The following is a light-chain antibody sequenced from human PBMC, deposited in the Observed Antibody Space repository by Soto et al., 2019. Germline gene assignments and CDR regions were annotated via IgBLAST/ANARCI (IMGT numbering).Light chain of an antibody. J-gene: IGLJ2*01. Sequence: NFMLTQPHSVSESPGKTVTISCTRSSGSIASNYVQWYQQRPGSSPPTVIYEDNQRPSGVPDRFSGSIDSSSNSASLTISGLKTEDEADYYCQSYDSSHVVIGGGTKLTV. CDR1: SGSIASNY. CDR2: EDN. V-gene: IGLV6-57*01. CDR3: QSYDSSHVV.